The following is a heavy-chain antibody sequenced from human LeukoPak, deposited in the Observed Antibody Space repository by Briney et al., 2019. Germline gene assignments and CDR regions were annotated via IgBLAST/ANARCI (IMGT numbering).Heavy chain of an antibody. J-gene: IGHJ5*02. V-gene: IGHV1-69*13. CDR2: IIPIFGTA. Sequence: ASVKVSCKASGGTFSSYAISWVRQAPGQGLEWMGGIIPIFGTANYAQKFQGRVTITADESTSTAYMELSSLRSEDTAVYYCARVHHGVAAGVGWLDPWGQGTLVTVSS. D-gene: IGHD6-13*01. CDR3: ARVHHGVAAGVGWLDP. CDR1: GGTFSSYA.